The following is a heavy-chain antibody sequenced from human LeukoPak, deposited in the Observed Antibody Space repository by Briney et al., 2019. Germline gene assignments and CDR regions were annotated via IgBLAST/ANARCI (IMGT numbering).Heavy chain of an antibody. V-gene: IGHV3-30*18. CDR3: AKEQHSSGYFDYFDY. CDR2: ISYDGSNK. Sequence: TGGSLRLSCAASGFTFSSYWMSWVRQAPGKGLEWVAVISYDGSNKYYADSVKGRFTISRDNSKNTLYLQMNSLRAEDTAVYYCAKEQHSSGYFDYFDYWGQGTLVTVSS. D-gene: IGHD3-22*01. CDR1: GFTFSSYW. J-gene: IGHJ4*02.